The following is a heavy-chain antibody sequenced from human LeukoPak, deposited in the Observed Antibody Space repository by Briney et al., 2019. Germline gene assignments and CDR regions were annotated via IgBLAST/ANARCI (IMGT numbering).Heavy chain of an antibody. CDR1: GGSISSSTYY. CDR3: SRRLRDRVDY. D-gene: IGHD5-12*01. V-gene: IGHV4-39*01. Sequence: PSETLSLTCTVSGGSISSSTYYWGWIRQPPGKGLEWIGSIYYSGNTYYNPSLTSRVTISVDTSKNQFSLKLSSVTAADTAVYYCSRRLRDRVDYWGQGTLVTVSS. J-gene: IGHJ4*02. CDR2: IYYSGNT.